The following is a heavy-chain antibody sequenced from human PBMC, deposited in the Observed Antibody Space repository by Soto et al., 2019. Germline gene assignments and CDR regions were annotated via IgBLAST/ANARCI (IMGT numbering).Heavy chain of an antibody. J-gene: IGHJ4*02. D-gene: IGHD3-10*01. CDR2: ISYSGST. CDR1: GDSISSFY. CDR3: ARVNMVRGVIRGFDY. V-gene: IGHV4-59*08. Sequence: SETLSLTCTVSGDSISSFYWNWIRQSPGKGLEWIGYISYSGSTNYNPSLQSRVTMSSDTSKNQFSLKLSSVTAADTAVYYCARVNMVRGVIRGFDYWGQGTLVTVSS.